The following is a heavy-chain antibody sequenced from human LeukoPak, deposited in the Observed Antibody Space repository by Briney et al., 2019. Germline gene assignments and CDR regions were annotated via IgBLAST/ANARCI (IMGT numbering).Heavy chain of an antibody. CDR1: GFTFSSHW. J-gene: IGHJ4*02. CDR3: VKDPRYSYGS. V-gene: IGHV3-74*01. CDR2: INSDGSST. D-gene: IGHD5-18*01. Sequence: GGSLRLSCAASGFTFSSHWMHWVRQVPGKGLVWVSRINSDGSSTSYADSVKGRFTISRDNSKNTLYLQMSSLRAEDTAVYYCVKDPRYSYGSWGQGTLVTVSS.